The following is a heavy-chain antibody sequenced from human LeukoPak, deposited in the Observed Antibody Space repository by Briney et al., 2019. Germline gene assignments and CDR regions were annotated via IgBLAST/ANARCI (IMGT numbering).Heavy chain of an antibody. CDR1: GYTFTSYY. CDR3: ARGGVVTAYTAAFDY. CDR2: INPSGGGT. J-gene: IGHJ4*02. D-gene: IGHD2-21*02. V-gene: IGHV1-46*01. Sequence: GASVKDSCKASGYTFTSYYLHWVRQAPGQGLEWMGIINPSGGGTSNAQNFQGRVTLTRDTSTSTVYMELSSLRSEDTAVYYCARGGVVTAYTAAFDYWGQGTLVTVSS.